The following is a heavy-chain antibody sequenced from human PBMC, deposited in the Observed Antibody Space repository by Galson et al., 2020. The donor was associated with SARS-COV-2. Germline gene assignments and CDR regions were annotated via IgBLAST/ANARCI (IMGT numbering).Heavy chain of an antibody. CDR2: ISGSGGST. J-gene: IGHJ4*02. CDR3: AKRMGHDSSAPDY. V-gene: IGHV3-23*01. CDR1: GFTFSNYG. D-gene: IGHD3-22*01. Sequence: GGSLRLSCAASGFTFSNYGMSWVRQAPGKGLEWVSSISGSGGSTYYADSVKGRFSISRDNSKNTLFLQTNSLRAEDTAVYYCAKRMGHDSSAPDYGGQGTLVTVSS.